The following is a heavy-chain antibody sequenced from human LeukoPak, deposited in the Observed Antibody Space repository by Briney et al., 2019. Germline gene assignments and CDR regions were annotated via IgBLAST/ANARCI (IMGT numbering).Heavy chain of an antibody. D-gene: IGHD3-10*01. J-gene: IGHJ4*02. V-gene: IGHV1-18*01. Sequence: ASVKVSCKASGYTFTTYGITWVRQAPGQGLEWMGWISPYNGDTNYAQRIQDRVTMTTDTSTTTAYMELRSLRSDDTAVYYCARRKAGVTDYWGQGTLVTVSS. CDR3: ARRKAGVTDY. CDR2: ISPYNGDT. CDR1: GYTFTTYG.